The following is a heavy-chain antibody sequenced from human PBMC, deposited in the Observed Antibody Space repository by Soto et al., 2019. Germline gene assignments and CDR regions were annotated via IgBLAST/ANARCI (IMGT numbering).Heavy chain of an antibody. CDR3: ARDYYGSGDFGAFDI. J-gene: IGHJ3*02. Sequence: GGSLRLSCAASGFTFSSYGMHWVRQAPGKGLEWVAVIWYDGSNKYYADSVKGRFTISRDNSKNTLYLQMNSLRAEDTAVYYCARDYYGSGDFGAFDIWGQGTMVTVSS. CDR1: GFTFSSYG. D-gene: IGHD3-10*01. CDR2: IWYDGSNK. V-gene: IGHV3-33*01.